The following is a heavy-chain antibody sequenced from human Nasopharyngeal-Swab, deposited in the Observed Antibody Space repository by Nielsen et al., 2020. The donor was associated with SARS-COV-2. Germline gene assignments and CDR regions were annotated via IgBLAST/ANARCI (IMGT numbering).Heavy chain of an antibody. V-gene: IGHV1-69*13. CDR1: GGTFSSYA. CDR3: ARLPYGDYEVGSYYYYYMDV. CDR2: IIPSFGTA. Sequence: SVKVSCKASGGTFSSYAISWVRQAPGQGLEWMGGIIPSFGTANYAQKFQGRVTITADESTSTAYMELSSLRSEDTAVYYCARLPYGDYEVGSYYYYYMDVWGKGTTVTVSS. D-gene: IGHD4-17*01. J-gene: IGHJ6*03.